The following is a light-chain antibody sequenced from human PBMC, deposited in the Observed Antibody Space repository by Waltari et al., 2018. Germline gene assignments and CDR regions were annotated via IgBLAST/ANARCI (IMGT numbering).Light chain of an antibody. CDR2: WAS. V-gene: IGKV4-1*01. CDR1: QSLLYSSNNKNS. J-gene: IGKJ4*01. CDR3: QQYYSTPLT. Sequence: DIVMTQSPASLAVSLGARATINCKSSQSLLYSSNNKNSLAWYQQKPGQPPKLLIYWASSRESGVPDRFSASGTGTDFTLTISSLQAEDVAVYYCQQYYSTPLTFGGGTKVEIK.